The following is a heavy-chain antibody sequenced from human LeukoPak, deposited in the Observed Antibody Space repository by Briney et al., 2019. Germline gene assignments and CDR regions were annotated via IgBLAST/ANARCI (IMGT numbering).Heavy chain of an antibody. Sequence: GGSLRLSCAASGFTFSSYWMHWVRQVPGKGLVWVSRIHSDGNSTSYADSVKGRFTISRDNAKNTLYLQMNSLRAEDTAVYYCARALGPMYYFDYWGQGTLVTVSS. CDR2: IHSDGNST. J-gene: IGHJ4*02. CDR1: GFTFSSYW. CDR3: ARALGPMYYFDY. V-gene: IGHV3-74*01.